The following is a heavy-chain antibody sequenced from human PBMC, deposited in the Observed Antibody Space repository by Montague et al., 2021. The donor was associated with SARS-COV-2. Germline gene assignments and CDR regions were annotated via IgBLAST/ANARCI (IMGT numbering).Heavy chain of an antibody. V-gene: IGHV3-9*01. D-gene: IGHD5-18*01. Sequence: SLRLSCAASGFNFGDHAMHWVRQAPGNGLEWVSGIGRNSESMGYADSVKGRFSISRDDAQKSLYLQMNGLRPEDTALYYCAKDRGGLVDTGTINSWGQGTLVTVSS. J-gene: IGHJ4*02. CDR1: GFNFGDHA. CDR3: AKDRGGLVDTGTINS. CDR2: IGRNSESM.